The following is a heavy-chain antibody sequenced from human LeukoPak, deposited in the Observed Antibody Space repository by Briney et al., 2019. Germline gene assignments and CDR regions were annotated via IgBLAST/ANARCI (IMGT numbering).Heavy chain of an antibody. Sequence: SETLSLTCDVSGYPISSGYYWGWIRQPPGKGLEWIGSIHHSGSTYYNPSLKSRVTTSVDTSKNQFSLKLSSVTAADTAVYYCARRRGSYYFDYWGQGTLVTVSS. CDR3: ARRRGSYYFDY. V-gene: IGHV4-38-2*01. J-gene: IGHJ4*02. D-gene: IGHD1-26*01. CDR2: IHHSGST. CDR1: GYPISSGYY.